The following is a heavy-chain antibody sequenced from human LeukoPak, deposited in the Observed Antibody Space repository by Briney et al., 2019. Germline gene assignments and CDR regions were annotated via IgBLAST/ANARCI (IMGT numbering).Heavy chain of an antibody. J-gene: IGHJ4*02. D-gene: IGHD2-2*01. CDR3: ARVPAAEEIDY. V-gene: IGHV5-10-1*01. CDR2: IDPSDSYT. CDR1: GYRFTSYW. Sequence: GASLRISCQGSGYRFTSYWISWVRQMPGKGLEWMGRIDPSDSYTNYSPSFQGHVTISAGKSISTAYLQWSSLKASDTAMYYCARVPAAEEIDYWGQGTLVTVSS.